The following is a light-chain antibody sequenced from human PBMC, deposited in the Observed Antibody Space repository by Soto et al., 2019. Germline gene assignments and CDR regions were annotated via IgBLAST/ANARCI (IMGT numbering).Light chain of an antibody. V-gene: IGKV1-9*01. CDR1: QGISSY. J-gene: IGKJ1*01. CDR2: GAS. CDR3: QQLNNFPRT. Sequence: DLQLTQSPSFLSASVGDRGTITCRASQGISSYLAWYQQRPGKAPKLLMYGASTLQSGVPSRFSGSASGTTFTLTINNLQPEDFATYYCQQLNNFPRTFGQGTKVE.